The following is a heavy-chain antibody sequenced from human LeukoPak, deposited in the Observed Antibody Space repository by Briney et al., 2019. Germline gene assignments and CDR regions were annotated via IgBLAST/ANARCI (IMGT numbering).Heavy chain of an antibody. J-gene: IGHJ6*03. CDR2: IYHTGST. CDR3: ARGTYYNVYYYYYYMDV. V-gene: IGHV4-4*02. Sequence: PSGTLSLTCAVSGGSISSNDWWTWVRQPPGKRLEWIGEIYHTGSTNYNPSPNSRVTISVDKSKNQFSLKLSSVTAADTAVYFCARGTYYNVYYYYYYMDVWGKGTTVTVSS. CDR1: GGSISSNDW. D-gene: IGHD3-10*01.